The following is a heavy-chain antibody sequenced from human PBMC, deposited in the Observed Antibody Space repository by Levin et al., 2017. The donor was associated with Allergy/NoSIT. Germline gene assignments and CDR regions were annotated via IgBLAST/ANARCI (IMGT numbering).Heavy chain of an antibody. CDR3: ARDWRGSYYYYGMDG. CDR1: AYSISSGYY. V-gene: IGHV4-38-2*02. CDR2: IYHSGST. D-gene: IGHD1-26*01. Sequence: SETLSLTCAVSAYSISSGYYCGWIRQPPGKGLEWIGSIYHSGSTYYNPSLKSRVTISVDTSKNQFSLKLSSVTAADTAVYYCARDWRGSYYYYGMDGWGQGTTVTVSS. J-gene: IGHJ6*02.